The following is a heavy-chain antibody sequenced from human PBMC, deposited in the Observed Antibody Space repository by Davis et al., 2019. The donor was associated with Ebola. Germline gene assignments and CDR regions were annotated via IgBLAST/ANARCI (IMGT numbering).Heavy chain of an antibody. J-gene: IGHJ4*02. CDR2: ISWNSGSI. V-gene: IGHV3-9*01. CDR3: AKSADLES. CDR1: GFTFSSYD. Sequence: GGSLRLSCAASGFTFSSYDMHWVRQAPGKGLEWVSGISWNSGSIGYADSVKGRFTISRDNSKNTLYLQMNSLRAEDTATYFCAKSADLESWGQGTLVTVSS.